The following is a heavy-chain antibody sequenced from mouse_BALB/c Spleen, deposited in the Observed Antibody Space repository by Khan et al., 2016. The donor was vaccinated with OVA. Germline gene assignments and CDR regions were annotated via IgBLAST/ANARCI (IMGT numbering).Heavy chain of an antibody. D-gene: IGHD2-10*01. V-gene: IGHV1S136*01. CDR1: GYTFTSYV. Sequence: VQLQQSGPELVKPGASVKMSCKASGYTFTSYVMHWVKQKPGQGLEWIGYINPYNDGTKYNEKFKGKATLTSDKSSSTSYMELSSLTSEDSAVYYCARSTYYGNPYAMDNWGQGTSVTVSS. CDR2: INPYNDGT. CDR3: ARSTYYGNPYAMDN. J-gene: IGHJ4*01.